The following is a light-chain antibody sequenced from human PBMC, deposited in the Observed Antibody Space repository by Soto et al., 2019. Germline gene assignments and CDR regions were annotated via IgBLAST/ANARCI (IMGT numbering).Light chain of an antibody. J-gene: IGLJ1*01. Sequence: QSVLTQPPSASGTPGQRVTVSCYGSTSDIGTNAVNWFQHLPGTAPRLLSYTNNQRPSGVPDRFSGSKSGTSASLAISGLQSEDEADYYCATWHDSFYVFGTGTKLTVL. CDR3: ATWHDSFYV. CDR2: TNN. V-gene: IGLV1-44*01. CDR1: TSDIGTNA.